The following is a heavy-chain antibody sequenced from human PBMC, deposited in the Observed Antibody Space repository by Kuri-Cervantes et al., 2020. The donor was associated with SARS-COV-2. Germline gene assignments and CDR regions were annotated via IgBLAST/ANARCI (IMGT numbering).Heavy chain of an antibody. CDR3: ARGVTMVRGVSLQQQSLGIEGY. D-gene: IGHD3-10*01. CDR2: ISYDGSNK. Sequence: GGSLRLSCAASGFTFSSYAMHWVRQAPGKGLEWVAVISYDGSNKYYADPVKGRFTISRDNSKNTLYLQMNSLRAEDTAVYYCARGVTMVRGVSLQQQSLGIEGYWGQGTLVTVSS. J-gene: IGHJ4*02. CDR1: GFTFSSYA. V-gene: IGHV3-30-3*01.